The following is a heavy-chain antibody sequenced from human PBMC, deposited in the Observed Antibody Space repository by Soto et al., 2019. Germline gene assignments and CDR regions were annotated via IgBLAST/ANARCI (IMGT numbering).Heavy chain of an antibody. D-gene: IGHD3-22*01. V-gene: IGHV3-72*01. CDR1: GFTFSDHY. CDR2: TRNKANSYTT. CDR3: ARISMRRGVSGYYDSSGYYYLPDAFDI. Sequence: QTGGSLRLSCAASGFTFSDHYMDWVRQAPGKGLEWVGRTRNKANSYTTEYAASVKGRFTISRDDSKNSLYLQMNSLKTEDTAVYYCARISMRRGVSGYYDSSGYYYLPDAFDIWGQGTMVTVSS. J-gene: IGHJ3*02.